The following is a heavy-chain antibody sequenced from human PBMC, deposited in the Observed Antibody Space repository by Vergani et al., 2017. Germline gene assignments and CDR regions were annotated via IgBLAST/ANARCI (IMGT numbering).Heavy chain of an antibody. Sequence: QLQLQESGPGLVKPSETLSLTCTVSGGSISSSSYYWGWIRQPPGKGLEWIGSIYYSGSTYYNPSLKSRVTISVDTSKNQFSLKLSSVTAADTAVYYCARLRKLFFAFDIWGQGTMVTVSS. D-gene: IGHD2-21*01. V-gene: IGHV4-39*07. CDR1: GGSISSSSYY. CDR3: ARLRKLFFAFDI. CDR2: IYYSGST. J-gene: IGHJ3*02.